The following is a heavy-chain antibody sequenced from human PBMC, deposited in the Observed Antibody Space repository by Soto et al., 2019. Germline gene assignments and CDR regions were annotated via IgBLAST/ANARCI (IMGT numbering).Heavy chain of an antibody. J-gene: IGHJ6*02. CDR2: INHSGST. V-gene: IGHV4-34*01. CDR3: ARGSRRITMVRGGISYYYYYYGMDV. D-gene: IGHD3-10*01. CDR1: GGSFSGYY. Sequence: SETLSLTCAVYGGSFSGYYWSWIRQPPGKGLEWIGEINHSGSTNYNPSLKSRVTISVDTSKNQFSLKLSSVTAADTAVYYCARGSRRITMVRGGISYYYYYYGMDVWGQGTTVTVSS.